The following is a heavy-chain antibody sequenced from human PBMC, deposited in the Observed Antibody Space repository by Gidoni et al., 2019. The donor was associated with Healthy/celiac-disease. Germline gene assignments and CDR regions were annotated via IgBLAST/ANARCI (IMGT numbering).Heavy chain of an antibody. Sequence: EVQLVESGGGLVQPGGSLRLSCAASGSTFSSYWMHWVRQAPGKGLVWVSRINSDGSSTSYADSVKGRFTISRDNAKNTLYLQMNSLRAEDTAVYYCAREWSITIFGVRWFDPWGQGTLVTVSS. V-gene: IGHV3-74*01. CDR1: GSTFSSYW. J-gene: IGHJ5*02. CDR3: AREWSITIFGVRWFDP. CDR2: INSDGSST. D-gene: IGHD3-3*01.